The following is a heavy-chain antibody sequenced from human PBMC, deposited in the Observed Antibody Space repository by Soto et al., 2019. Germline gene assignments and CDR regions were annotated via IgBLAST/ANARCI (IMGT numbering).Heavy chain of an antibody. V-gene: IGHV3-9*01. CDR1: GFNFDDYA. D-gene: IGHD6-13*01. J-gene: IGHJ3*02. CDR2: ISSNSGRI. CDR3: AKGASSSLLRDGLDI. Sequence: EEQLVESGGGLVQPGRSLRVSCAASGFNFDDYAMHWVRQAPGKGLEWVSGISSNSGRIGYADSVKGGFTISRDNAKNSLYLQMNSLRTDDTALYYCAKGASSSLLRDGLDIWGQGTMVSVSS.